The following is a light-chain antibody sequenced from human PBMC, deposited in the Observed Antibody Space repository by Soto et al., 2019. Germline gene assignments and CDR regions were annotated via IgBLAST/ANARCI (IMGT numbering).Light chain of an antibody. CDR3: QVWDSSTADVV. CDR2: RDS. Sequence: SYELTQPLSVSVALGQTARITCGGNNIGSKNVHWYQQKPGQAPVLVIYRDSNRPSGIPERFSGSNSGNTATLTISRAQAGDEADYYCQVWDSSTADVVFGGGTKLPS. V-gene: IGLV3-9*01. CDR1: NIGSKN. J-gene: IGLJ2*01.